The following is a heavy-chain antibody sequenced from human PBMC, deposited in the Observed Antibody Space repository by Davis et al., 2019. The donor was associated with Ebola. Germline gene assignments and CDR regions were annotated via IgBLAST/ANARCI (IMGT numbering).Heavy chain of an antibody. CDR2: INQDGSGK. J-gene: IGHJ4*02. CDR3: AREDQYNTFDY. D-gene: IGHD1-1*01. V-gene: IGHV3-7*01. Sequence: GESLKISCTASGFTFGDYAMSWVRQAPGKGLEWVANINQDGSGKYYVDSVKGRFTISRDNVENSLYLQINSLRAEDTAVYYCAREDQYNTFDYWGQGALVTVSS. CDR1: GFTFGDYA.